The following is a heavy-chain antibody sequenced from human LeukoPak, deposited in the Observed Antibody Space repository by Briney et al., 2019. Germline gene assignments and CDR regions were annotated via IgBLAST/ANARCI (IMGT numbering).Heavy chain of an antibody. J-gene: IGHJ4*02. CDR2: INPSGGST. CDR3: ARVAAAGTFDY. CDR1: GYTFTRYY. D-gene: IGHD6-13*01. V-gene: IGHV1-46*01. Sequence: ASVKVSCKASGYTFTRYYMHWVRQAPGQGLAWMGIINPSGGSTSYAQKFQGRVTMTRDTSTSTVYMELSSLRSEDTAVYYCARVAAAGTFDYWGQGTPVTVSS.